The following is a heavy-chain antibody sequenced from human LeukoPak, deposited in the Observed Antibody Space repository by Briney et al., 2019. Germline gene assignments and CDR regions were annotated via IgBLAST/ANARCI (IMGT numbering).Heavy chain of an antibody. CDR1: GFTFSSYS. CDR3: ARDSSGSYYSPFDY. Sequence: GGSLRLSCAASGFTFSSYSMNWVRQAPVKGLEWVSSISSSSSYIYYADSVKGRFTISRDNAKNSLYLQMNSLRAEDTAVYYCARDSSGSYYSPFDYWGQGTLVTVSS. J-gene: IGHJ4*02. V-gene: IGHV3-21*01. D-gene: IGHD1-26*01. CDR2: ISSSSSYI.